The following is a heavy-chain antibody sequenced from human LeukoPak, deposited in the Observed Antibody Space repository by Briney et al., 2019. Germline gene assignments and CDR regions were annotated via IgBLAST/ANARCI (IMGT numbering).Heavy chain of an antibody. J-gene: IGHJ4*02. CDR2: INHSGST. CDR1: GGSFSGYY. CDR3: ARGARWLRIFDY. D-gene: IGHD5-24*01. V-gene: IGHV4-34*01. Sequence: SETLSLTCAVYGGSFSGYYWSWIRQPPGKGLEWIGEINHSGSTNYSPSLKSRVTISVDTSKNQFSLKLSSVTAADTAVYYCARGARWLRIFDYWGQGTLVTVS.